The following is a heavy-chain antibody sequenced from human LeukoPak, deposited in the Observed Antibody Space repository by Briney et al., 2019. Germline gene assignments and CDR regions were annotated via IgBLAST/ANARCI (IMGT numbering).Heavy chain of an antibody. D-gene: IGHD3-22*01. CDR1: GYTFTGYY. V-gene: IGHV1-2*02. J-gene: IGHJ5*02. Sequence: ASVKVSCKASGYTFTGYYMHWVRQAPGQGLEWMGWINPNSGGTNYAQKFQGRVTMTRDTSISTAYMELSRLRSDDTVVYYCAREGDYYDSSGYWRWFDPWGQGTLVTVSS. CDR2: INPNSGGT. CDR3: AREGDYYDSSGYWRWFDP.